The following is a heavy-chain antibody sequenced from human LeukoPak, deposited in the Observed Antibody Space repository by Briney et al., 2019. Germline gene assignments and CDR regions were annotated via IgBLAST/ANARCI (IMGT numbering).Heavy chain of an antibody. Sequence: ASVKVSCKTSGYSFTSYDINWVRQATGQGLEWMGWMNPDSANTGYAQKFQGRVTMTRDTSISTAYMELSSLRSDDTAVYYCVRSTMGVRRTNDYWGQGTLVTVSS. CDR2: MNPDSANT. D-gene: IGHD3-10*01. V-gene: IGHV1-8*01. CDR3: VRSTMGVRRTNDY. J-gene: IGHJ4*02. CDR1: GYSFTSYD.